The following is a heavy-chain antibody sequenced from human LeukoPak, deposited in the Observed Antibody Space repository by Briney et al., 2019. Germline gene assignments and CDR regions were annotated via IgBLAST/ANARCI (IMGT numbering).Heavy chain of an antibody. D-gene: IGHD6-13*01. CDR1: GFTFSSYA. CDR3: ATAATSSSWYYYFDY. Sequence: GGSLRLSCAASGFTFSSYAMSWVRQAPGKGLEWVSAISYSGGGTYYADSVKGRFTISRDNSKNTLYLQMNSQRAEDTAVYYCATAATSSSWYYYFDYWGQGTLVTVSS. J-gene: IGHJ4*02. CDR2: ISYSGGGT. V-gene: IGHV3-23*01.